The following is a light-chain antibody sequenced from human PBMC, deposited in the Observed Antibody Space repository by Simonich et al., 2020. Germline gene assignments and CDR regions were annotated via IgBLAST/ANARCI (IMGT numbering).Light chain of an antibody. CDR3: MQGTHWPPFT. J-gene: IGKJ3*01. Sequence: VVMTQSPLSLPVTLGQPASISCRSSQSLVHSDGNTYLNWFQQRHGQSPRRLIYKVSNRDSGVPDRFSGSGAGTDFTLKISRVEAEDVGVYYCMQGTHWPPFTFGPGTKVDIK. CDR2: KVS. CDR1: QSLVHSDGNTY. V-gene: IGKV2-30*02.